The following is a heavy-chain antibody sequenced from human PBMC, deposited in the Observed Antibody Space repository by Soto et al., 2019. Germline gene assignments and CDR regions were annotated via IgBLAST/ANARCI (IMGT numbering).Heavy chain of an antibody. Sequence: SSETLSLTCTVSGGSISSGGYYCSWIRQHPGKGLEWIGHIYHSGTTYYNPSLKSRVTVSVDTSKNQISLKLTSVSAADTAVYYCATEYYDSRGYYYIASCAQGTLVTV. D-gene: IGHD3-22*01. V-gene: IGHV4-31*03. CDR1: GGSISSGGYY. J-gene: IGHJ4*02. CDR3: ATEYYDSRGYYYIAS. CDR2: IYHSGTT.